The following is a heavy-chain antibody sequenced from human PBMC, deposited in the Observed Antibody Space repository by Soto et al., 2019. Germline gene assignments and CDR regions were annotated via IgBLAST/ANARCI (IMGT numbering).Heavy chain of an antibody. CDR1: GASIRSYY. Sequence: PSETLSLTCTVFGASIRSYYWSWIPQPPGKGLEYIGYIYYSGITNYNPSLKSRATISVDTSKNQLSLKLSSVTAADTAVYFCARDYYDRSGFFFDYWGQGALVTVSS. D-gene: IGHD3-22*01. J-gene: IGHJ4*02. CDR3: ARDYYDRSGFFFDY. V-gene: IGHV4-59*01. CDR2: IYYSGIT.